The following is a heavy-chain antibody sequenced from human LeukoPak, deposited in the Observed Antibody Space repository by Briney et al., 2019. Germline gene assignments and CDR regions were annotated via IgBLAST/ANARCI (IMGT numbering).Heavy chain of an antibody. CDR2: MNPNSGNT. CDR1: GYTFASYD. D-gene: IGHD3-22*01. V-gene: IGHV1-8*01. Sequence: ASVKVSCKASGYTFASYDINWVRQATGQGLEWMGWMNPNSGNTGYAQKFQGRVTMTRNTSIGTAYMELSCLRSEDTAVYYCARGRGLTYYYDSSGYYYAYWGQGTLVTVSS. J-gene: IGHJ4*02. CDR3: ARGRGLTYYYDSSGYYYAY.